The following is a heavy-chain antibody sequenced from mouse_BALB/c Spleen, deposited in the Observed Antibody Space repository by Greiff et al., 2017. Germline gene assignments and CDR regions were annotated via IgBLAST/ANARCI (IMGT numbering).Heavy chain of an antibody. CDR1: GFTFSSFG. J-gene: IGHJ2*01. CDR3: ARWDYFDY. V-gene: IGHV5-17*02. CDR2: ISSGSSTI. Sequence: VQLVESGGGLVQPGGSRKLSCAASGFTFSSFGMHWVRQAPEKGLEWVAYISSGSSTIYYADTVKGRFTISRDNPKNTLFLQMTSLRSEDTAMYYCARWDYFDYWGQGTTLTVSS.